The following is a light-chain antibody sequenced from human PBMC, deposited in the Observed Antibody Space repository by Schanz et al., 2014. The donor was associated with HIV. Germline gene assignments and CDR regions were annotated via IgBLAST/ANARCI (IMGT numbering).Light chain of an antibody. CDR2: GAS. J-gene: IGKJ1*01. V-gene: IGKV3-20*01. CDR3: QLYGTPPWT. Sequence: EIVLTQSPGTLSLSPGERGTLSCRASQSVKSNFIGWYQQKPGQAPRLLIFGASNRATGIPDRFSGGVSGTDFTLTISRVEPEDYAVYYCQLYGTPPWTFGQGTRV. CDR1: QSVKSNF.